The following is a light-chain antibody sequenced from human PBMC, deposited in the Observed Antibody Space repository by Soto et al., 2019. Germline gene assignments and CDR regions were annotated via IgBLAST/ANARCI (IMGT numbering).Light chain of an antibody. CDR1: QSISNW. CDR2: DAS. Sequence: IQVTRCAFSLSASVGDRVTIICRASQSISNWLAWYQQKPGKAPNPLISDASRLESGVPSRFSGTGSGTEFTLTISSLQPDDFATYYCQQYEGHFPTFGQGTKLDIK. J-gene: IGKJ1*01. CDR3: QQYEGHFPT. V-gene: IGKV1-5*02.